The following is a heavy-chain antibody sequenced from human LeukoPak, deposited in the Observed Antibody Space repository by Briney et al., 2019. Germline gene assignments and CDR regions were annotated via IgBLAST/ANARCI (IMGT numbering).Heavy chain of an antibody. D-gene: IGHD6-13*01. J-gene: IGHJ5*01. CDR3: AGSSWYGRLHVWFDP. CDR2: INPNSGGT. Sequence: ASVKVSCKASGYTFTGYYMHWVRQAPGQGLEWMGWINPNSGGTNYAQKFQGRVTMTRDTSISTAYMELSRLRSDDTAVYYCAGSSWYGRLHVWFDPWGQGTLVTVSS. V-gene: IGHV1-2*02. CDR1: GYTFTGYY.